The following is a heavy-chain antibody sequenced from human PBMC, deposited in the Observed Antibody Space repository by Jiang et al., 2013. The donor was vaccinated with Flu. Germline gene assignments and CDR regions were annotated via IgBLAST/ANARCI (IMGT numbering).Heavy chain of an antibody. J-gene: IGHJ4*02. V-gene: IGHV4-39*01. CDR1: GGSISSSSYY. Sequence: LLKPSETLSLTCTVSGGSISSSSYYWGWIRQPPGKGLEWIGSIYYSGSTYYNPSLKSRVTISVDTSKNQFSLKLSSVTAADTAVYYCARRREGSGSYYSYWGQGTLVTVSS. D-gene: IGHD3-10*01. CDR2: IYYSGST. CDR3: ARRREGSGSYYSY.